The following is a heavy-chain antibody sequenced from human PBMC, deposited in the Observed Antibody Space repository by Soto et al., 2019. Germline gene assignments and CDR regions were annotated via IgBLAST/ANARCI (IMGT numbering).Heavy chain of an antibody. CDR1: GRSINSYY. CDR2: IYDSGIT. J-gene: IGHJ4*02. D-gene: IGHD3-22*01. V-gene: IGHV4-59*01. CDR3: ERTYDSKGYASEFDS. Sequence: PSETLSLTCNVSGRSINSYYWSWVRQPPGKGLEWIGYIYDSGITSYNPSLKSRVTMSADTSKNQFSPKLTSVTGADTAVYYCERTYDSKGYASEFDSGGQGSLVTVSS.